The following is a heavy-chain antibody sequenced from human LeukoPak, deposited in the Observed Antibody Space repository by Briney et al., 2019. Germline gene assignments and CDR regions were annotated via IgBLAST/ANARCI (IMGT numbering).Heavy chain of an antibody. CDR1: GFTLSSYG. V-gene: IGHV3-33*06. CDR2: IWYDGSNK. CDR3: AKSTARDAFDI. D-gene: IGHD5-18*01. Sequence: GRSLRLSCAASGFTLSSYGMHWVRQAPGKGLEWVVVIWYDGSNKYYADSVKGRFTISRDNSKNTLYLQMNSLRAEDTAVYYCAKSTARDAFDIWGQGTMVTVSS. J-gene: IGHJ3*02.